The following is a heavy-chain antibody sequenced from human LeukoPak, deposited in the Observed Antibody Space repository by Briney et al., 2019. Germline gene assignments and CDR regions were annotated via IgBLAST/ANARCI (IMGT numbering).Heavy chain of an antibody. V-gene: IGHV1-2*02. CDR3: ARVTAGGTYHAFEI. D-gene: IGHD2-2*01. Sequence: ASVKVSCKASAYTFTDYYIHWVRQAAGQGLEWMGWINPNTGDTHYAQQILGRVTMTRVTSTSTVYMELRSLRSDDTAVYYCARVTAGGTYHAFEICGEKTIVTVSS. J-gene: IGHJ3*02. CDR2: INPNTGDT. CDR1: AYTFTDYY.